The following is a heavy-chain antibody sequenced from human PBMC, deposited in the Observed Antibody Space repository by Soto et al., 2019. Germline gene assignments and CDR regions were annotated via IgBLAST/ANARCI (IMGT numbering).Heavy chain of an antibody. CDR2: ISYDGSNK. V-gene: IGHV3-30-3*01. D-gene: IGHD6-13*01. CDR3: GTYSSSWYAFDI. CDR1: GFTFSSYA. Sequence: QVQLVESGGGVVQPGRSLRLSCAASGFTFSSYAMHWVRQAPGKGLEWVAVISYDGSNKYYADSVKGRFTISRDNSKNTLYLQMNSLRAEDTAVYYCGTYSSSWYAFDIWGQGTMVTVSS. J-gene: IGHJ3*02.